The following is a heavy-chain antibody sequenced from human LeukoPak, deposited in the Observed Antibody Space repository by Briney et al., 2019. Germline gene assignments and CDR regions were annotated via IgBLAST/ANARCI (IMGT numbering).Heavy chain of an antibody. J-gene: IGHJ4*02. D-gene: IGHD6-19*01. CDR1: GFTFSNYA. Sequence: GSLRLSCAASGFTFSNYAMYWVRQAPGKGLEDVSVISTDGSRIYYADSVKGRFTISRDNSKNTLYLQRGSLRAEDMAVYYCTRGVAISTSGWYDSFDYWGQGALVTVSS. CDR3: TRGVAISTSGWYDSFDY. CDR2: ISTDGSRI. V-gene: IGHV3-64*02.